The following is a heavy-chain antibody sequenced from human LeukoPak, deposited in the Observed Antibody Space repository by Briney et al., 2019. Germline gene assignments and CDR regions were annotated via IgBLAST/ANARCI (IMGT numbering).Heavy chain of an antibody. V-gene: IGHV3-23*01. D-gene: IGHD6-19*01. CDR2: ISDSGYNT. J-gene: IGHJ5*02. Sequence: PGGSLRLSCAASGFTFNNYAVSWVRQAPEKGLEWVSRISDSGYNTYYAGFVKGRFTISRDNSKNTLYLQMDSLRAEDTAVYYCAKDGSSLGWYMAGWFDPWGQGTLVTVSS. CDR3: AKDGSSLGWYMAGWFDP. CDR1: GFTFNNYA.